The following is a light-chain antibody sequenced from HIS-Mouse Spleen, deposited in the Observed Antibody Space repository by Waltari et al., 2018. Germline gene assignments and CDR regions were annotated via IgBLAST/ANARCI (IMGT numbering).Light chain of an antibody. V-gene: IGKV1-9*01. CDR2: AAS. CDR1: QGISSY. J-gene: IGKJ1*01. Sequence: DIQLTQSPSFLSASVGDRVTITCQASQGISSYLAWYQQKPGEAPKLLIYAASALQSWVPSRFSGSRSGTEFTLTISSLQPEDFATYYCQQLNSYPPTFAQGTKVEIK. CDR3: QQLNSYPPT.